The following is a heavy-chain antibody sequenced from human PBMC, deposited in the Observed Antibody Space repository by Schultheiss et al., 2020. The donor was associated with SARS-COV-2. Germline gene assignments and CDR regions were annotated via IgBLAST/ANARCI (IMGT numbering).Heavy chain of an antibody. Sequence: SETLSLTCTVSGGSISSYYWSWIRQPAGKGLEWIGRIYTSGSTNYNPSLKSRVTISVDTSKNQFSLNLRSVTAADTAFYYCARGAASGQDWFDPWGPGTLVTVSS. CDR2: IYTSGST. CDR3: ARGAASGQDWFDP. CDR1: GGSISSYY. J-gene: IGHJ5*02. V-gene: IGHV4-4*07. D-gene: IGHD6-25*01.